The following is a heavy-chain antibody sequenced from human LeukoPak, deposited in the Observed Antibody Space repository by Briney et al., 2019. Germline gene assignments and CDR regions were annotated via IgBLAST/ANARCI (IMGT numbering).Heavy chain of an antibody. CDR1: GYTFTGYY. CDR2: INPNSGGT. D-gene: IGHD3-10*01. J-gene: IGHJ6*02. Sequence: GASVKVSCKASGYTFTGYYMHWVRQAPGQGLEWMGWINPNSGGTNYVQKFQGRVTMTRDTSISTAYMELSRLRSDDTAVYYCARILFRYGMDVWGQGTTVTVSS. V-gene: IGHV1-2*02. CDR3: ARILFRYGMDV.